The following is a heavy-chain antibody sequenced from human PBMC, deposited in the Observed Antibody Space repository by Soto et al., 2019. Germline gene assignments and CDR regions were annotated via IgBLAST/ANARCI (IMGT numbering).Heavy chain of an antibody. V-gene: IGHV1-69*13. J-gene: IGHJ4*02. CDR1: GGTFSSYA. D-gene: IGHD2-15*01. CDR3: AREEVAAPY. Sequence: GXSVKVSCKASGGTFSSYAISWVRQAPGQGLEWMGGIIPIFGTANYAQKFQGRVTITADESTTTAYMELGSLRSEDTAMYYCAREEVAAPYWGQGTLVTVSS. CDR2: IIPIFGTA.